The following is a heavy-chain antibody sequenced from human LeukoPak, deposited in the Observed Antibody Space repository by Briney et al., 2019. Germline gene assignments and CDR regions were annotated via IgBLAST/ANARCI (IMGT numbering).Heavy chain of an antibody. V-gene: IGHV1-69*13. D-gene: IGHD3-10*01. CDR2: IIPIFVTA. CDR3: ASSFGAYSRVCDY. CDR1: GATFTSSA. J-gene: IGHJ4*02. Sequence: GASVKVSCKAPGATFTSSAISWVRQAPGQGLEWMGGIIPIFVTANYAQKFQGRVTITADESTSTAYMELSSLRSEDTAVDYCASSFGAYSRVCDYWGQGTLVTVSS.